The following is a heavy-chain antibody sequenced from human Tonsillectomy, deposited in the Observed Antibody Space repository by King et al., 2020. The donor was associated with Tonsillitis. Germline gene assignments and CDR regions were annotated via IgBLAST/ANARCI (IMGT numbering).Heavy chain of an antibody. D-gene: IGHD6-19*01. J-gene: IGHJ4*02. V-gene: IGHV3-23*04. CDR3: AKDRSPIAVAGLFDY. CDR1: GFTFSSYA. CDR2: ISGGGGST. Sequence: VQLVESGGGLVQPGGSLRLSCAASGFTFSSYAMSWVRQAPGKGLEWVSGISGGGGSTYYAGSVRGRFTISRDNSKNMLYLQMDSLRAEDTAVYFCAKDRSPIAVAGLFDYWGQGTLVTVSS.